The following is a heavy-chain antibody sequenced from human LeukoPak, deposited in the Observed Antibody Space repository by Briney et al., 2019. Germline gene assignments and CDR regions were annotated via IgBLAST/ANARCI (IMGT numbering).Heavy chain of an antibody. D-gene: IGHD2-15*01. Sequence: GGSLRLSCSASGFTFSSYGMHWVRQAPGKGLEYVSGMSSNGGSTYYADSVKGRFTISRDNSKNTLYLQMSSLRAEDTAVYYCVKDLSGNVVEPKSYFDYWGQGTLVTVSS. J-gene: IGHJ4*02. CDR3: VKDLSGNVVEPKSYFDY. V-gene: IGHV3-64D*06. CDR1: GFTFSSYG. CDR2: MSSNGGST.